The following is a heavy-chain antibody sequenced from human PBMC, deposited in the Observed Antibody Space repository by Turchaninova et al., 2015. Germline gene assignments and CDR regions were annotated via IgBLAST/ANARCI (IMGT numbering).Heavy chain of an antibody. D-gene: IGHD5-12*01. V-gene: IGHV4-4*02. CDR3: ARESGYGHFDY. CDR1: GGSISGSNW. CDR2: IYHSGNN. J-gene: IGHJ4*02. Sequence: QVQLQESGPGLVKPSGTLSLTCAVSGGSISGSNWWSWVRQPPGKGRDLIGKIYHSGNNNYNPSLKRLGTISADKSKNQFSLKLTSVTAADTAVYYCARESGYGHFDYWGQGALFTVSS.